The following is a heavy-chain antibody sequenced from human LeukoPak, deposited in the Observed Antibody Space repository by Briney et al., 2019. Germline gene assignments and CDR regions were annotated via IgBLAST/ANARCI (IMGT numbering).Heavy chain of an antibody. Sequence: TGGSLRLSCAASGFTFSSYAMSWVRQAPGKGLEWVSAISGSGGSTYYADSVKGRFTISRDKSKNTLYLQMNSLRAEDTAVYYCAKGGEDIVVVPAAMQLDYWGQGTLVTVSS. CDR1: GFTFSSYA. D-gene: IGHD2-2*01. CDR3: AKGGEDIVVVPAAMQLDY. V-gene: IGHV3-23*01. J-gene: IGHJ4*02. CDR2: ISGSGGST.